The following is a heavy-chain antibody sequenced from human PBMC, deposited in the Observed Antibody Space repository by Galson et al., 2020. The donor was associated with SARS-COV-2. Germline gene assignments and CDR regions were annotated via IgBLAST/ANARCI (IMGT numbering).Heavy chain of an antibody. V-gene: IGHV3-7*01. Sequence: GESLKISCAASGFTFSSYWMSWVRQAPGKGLEWVANIKQDGSEKYYVDSVKGRFTISRDNSKNTLYLQMNSLRAEDTAVYYCARPSSGSYFDYFDYWGQGTLVTVSS. CDR1: GFTFSSYW. CDR3: ARPSSGSYFDYFDY. D-gene: IGHD1-26*01. CDR2: IKQDGSEK. J-gene: IGHJ4*02.